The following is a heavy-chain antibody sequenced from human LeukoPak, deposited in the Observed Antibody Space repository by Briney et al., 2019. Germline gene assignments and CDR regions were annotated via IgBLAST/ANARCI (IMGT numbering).Heavy chain of an antibody. CDR1: GFTFSSYG. Sequence: PGGSLRLSCAASGFTFSSYGMHWVRQAPGKGLEWVAFIRYDGSNKYYTDSVKGRFTISRDNSKNTLYLQMNSQRAEDTAVYYCAKGRGWEASYYYYYMDVWGKGTTVTISS. J-gene: IGHJ6*03. CDR3: AKGRGWEASYYYYYMDV. D-gene: IGHD1-26*01. V-gene: IGHV3-30*02. CDR2: IRYDGSNK.